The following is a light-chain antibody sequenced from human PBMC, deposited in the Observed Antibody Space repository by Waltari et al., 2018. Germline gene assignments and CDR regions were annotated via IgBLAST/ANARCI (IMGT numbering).Light chain of an antibody. J-gene: IGKJ1*01. CDR1: QSVGSGY. V-gene: IGKV3-20*01. CDR3: QQYSSSPPT. Sequence: EIVLTQSPSTLSLSPGERATLPCRASQSVGSGYLDWYQQRPGQPPRLLIYGASARATGIPDRFSGSGSGTHFTITISRLEPEDFAVYFCQQYSSSPPTFGQGTKVEI. CDR2: GAS.